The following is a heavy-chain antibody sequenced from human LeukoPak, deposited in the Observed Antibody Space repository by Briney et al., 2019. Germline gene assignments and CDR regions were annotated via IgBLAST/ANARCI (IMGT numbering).Heavy chain of an antibody. CDR2: IWFDGSVK. D-gene: IGHD3-3*01. Sequence: PGGSLRVSCAASGFTFNTHGMHWVRQAPGKGLEWLAAIWFDGSVKHYSDAVKGRFTISRDNSLNTSYLQMNSLRVEDTAIYYCAKDTAIQFLEPAFWGQGTLVTVSS. CDR3: AKDTAIQFLEPAF. V-gene: IGHV3-33*06. CDR1: GFTFNTHG. J-gene: IGHJ4*02.